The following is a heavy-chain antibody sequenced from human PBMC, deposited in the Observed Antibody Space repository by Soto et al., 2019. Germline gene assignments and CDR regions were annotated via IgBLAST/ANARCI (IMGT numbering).Heavy chain of an antibody. D-gene: IGHD3-3*01. V-gene: IGHV3-48*02. CDR2: ISSGSSTM. Sequence: GGSLRLSCAASGFSFNTYGMNWARQAPGKGLEWISYISSGSSTMYYADSVKGRFTISRDNAKNSLYLQMNSLRDEDTAVYYCARELQIFGVVIRYYYGMDVWGQGTTVTVSS. CDR3: ARELQIFGVVIRYYYGMDV. CDR1: GFSFNTYG. J-gene: IGHJ6*02.